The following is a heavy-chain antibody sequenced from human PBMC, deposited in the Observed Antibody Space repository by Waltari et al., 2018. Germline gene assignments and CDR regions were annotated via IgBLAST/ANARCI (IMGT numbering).Heavy chain of an antibody. D-gene: IGHD6-19*01. V-gene: IGHV4-38-2*01. J-gene: IGHJ6*02. CDR1: GYYISSGYY. CDR2: IYHSGST. CDR3: ARVSIAVYGMDV. Sequence: QVQLQEWGPGLVKPSETLSLTCAVSGYYISSGYYWGWIRQPPGKGLEWIGSIYHSGSTYYNPALKSRVTISVDTAKIQFSLKLSSVTAADTAVYYCARVSIAVYGMDVWGQGTTVTVSS.